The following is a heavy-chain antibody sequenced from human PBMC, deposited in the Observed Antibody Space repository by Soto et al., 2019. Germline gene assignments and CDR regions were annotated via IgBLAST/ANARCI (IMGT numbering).Heavy chain of an antibody. J-gene: IGHJ4*02. Sequence: SETLSLSCPVSGCSISSSSYYWGWIRQPPGKGLEWIGSIYYSGSTYYNPSLKSRVTISVDTSKNQFSLKLSSVTAADTAVYYCARHTREESITIFGVAFDYWGQGTLVTVSS. CDR2: IYYSGST. CDR1: GCSISSSSYY. CDR3: ARHTREESITIFGVAFDY. V-gene: IGHV4-39*01. D-gene: IGHD3-3*01.